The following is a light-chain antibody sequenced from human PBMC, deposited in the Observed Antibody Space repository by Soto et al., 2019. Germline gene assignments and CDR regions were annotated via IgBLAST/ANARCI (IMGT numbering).Light chain of an antibody. CDR2: GAS. CDR3: QQYNNWPMT. J-gene: IGKJ1*01. Sequence: EVLMTQSPATLSVSPGERATLSCRASQSVSSSLAWYQQKPGQAPRLLIHGASTRATGNPDRFSGSGSGTEFTLTISSLQSEDFAIYYCQQYNNWPMTFGQGTKVDIK. V-gene: IGKV3-15*01. CDR1: QSVSSS.